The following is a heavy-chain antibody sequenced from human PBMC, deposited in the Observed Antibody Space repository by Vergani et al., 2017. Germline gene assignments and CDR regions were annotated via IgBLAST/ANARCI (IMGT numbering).Heavy chain of an antibody. CDR1: GYSFTSYW. CDR3: ARQMEGYSGSYDAFDI. CDR2: IYPGDSDT. J-gene: IGHJ3*02. Sequence: EVQLVQSGAEVKKPGESLKISCMGSGYSFTSYWIGWVRQMPGKGLEWMGIIYPGDSDTRYSPSFQGQVTISADKSISTAYLQWSSLKASDTAMYYCARQMEGYSGSYDAFDIWGQGTMVTVSS. V-gene: IGHV5-51*01. D-gene: IGHD1-26*01.